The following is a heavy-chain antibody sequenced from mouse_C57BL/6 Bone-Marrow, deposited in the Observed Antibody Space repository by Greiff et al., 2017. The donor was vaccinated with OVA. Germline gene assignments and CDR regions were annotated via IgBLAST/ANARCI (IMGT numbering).Heavy chain of an antibody. V-gene: IGHV1-18*01. Sequence: VQLKESGPELVKPGASVKIPCKASGYTFTDYNMDWVKQSHGKSLEWIGDINPNNGGTIYNQKFKGKATLIVDKSSSTAYMELRSLTSEDTAVYYCARSGVYYGSSLYYFDYWGQGTTLTVSS. CDR3: ARSGVYYGSSLYYFDY. D-gene: IGHD1-1*01. CDR1: GYTFTDYN. CDR2: INPNNGGT. J-gene: IGHJ2*01.